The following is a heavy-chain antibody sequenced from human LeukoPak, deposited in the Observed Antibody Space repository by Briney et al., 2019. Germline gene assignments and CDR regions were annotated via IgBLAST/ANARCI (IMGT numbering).Heavy chain of an antibody. J-gene: IGHJ6*03. CDR2: IYTSGST. CDR1: GGSISSYY. Sequence: PSETLSLTCTVSGGSISSYYWSWIRQPPGKGLEWIGYIYTSGSTNYNPSLKSRVTISVDTSKNQFSLKLSSVTAADTAVYYCARNGMTYYDFWSGHYHPWYYYYMDVWGKGTTVTVSS. V-gene: IGHV4-4*09. D-gene: IGHD3-3*01. CDR3: ARNGMTYYDFWSGHYHPWYYYYMDV.